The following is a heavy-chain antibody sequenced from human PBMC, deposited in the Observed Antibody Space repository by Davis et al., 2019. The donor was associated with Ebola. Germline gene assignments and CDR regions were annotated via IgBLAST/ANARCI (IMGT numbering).Heavy chain of an antibody. CDR1: GFTFSTYT. D-gene: IGHD2-15*01. Sequence: GGSLRLSCAASGFTFSTYTMNWVRQAPGKGLEWVSSISSSSSYIYYADSVKGRFTISRDNAKNSLYLQMNSLSAEDTAVYYCARARYNSGGSCYSDYWGQGTLVTVSS. J-gene: IGHJ4*02. V-gene: IGHV3-21*01. CDR3: ARARYNSGGSCYSDY. CDR2: ISSSSSYI.